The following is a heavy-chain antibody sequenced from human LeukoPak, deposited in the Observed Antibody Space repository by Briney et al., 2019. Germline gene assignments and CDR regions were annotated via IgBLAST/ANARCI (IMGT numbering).Heavy chain of an antibody. D-gene: IGHD7-27*01. CDR3: AKITGGLFDY. CDR2: ISGSGGST. CDR1: GITFSSNA. Sequence: GGSLRLFCAASGITFSSNAMSWVRHAPGEGREWVSAISGSGGSTYYADSVKGRFTISRDNSKNTLYLQMNSLRAEDTAVYSCAKITGGLFDYWGQGTLVTVSS. J-gene: IGHJ4*02. V-gene: IGHV3-23*01.